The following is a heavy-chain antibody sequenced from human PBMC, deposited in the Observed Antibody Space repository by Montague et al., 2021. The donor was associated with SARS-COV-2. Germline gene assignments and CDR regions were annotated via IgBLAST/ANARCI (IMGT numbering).Heavy chain of an antibody. D-gene: IGHD2-2*01. J-gene: IGHJ5*02. CDR2: IYYSGST. V-gene: IGHV4-39*01. CDR1: GGSISSSSYY. Sequence: SETLSLTCTVPGGSISSSSYYWGWIRQLPGKGLEWIGSIYYSGSTYYNPSLKSRVTISVDTSKNQFSLKPSSVTAADTAVYYCARQGDQLLLEYRFDPWGQGTLVTVSS. CDR3: ARQGDQLLLEYRFDP.